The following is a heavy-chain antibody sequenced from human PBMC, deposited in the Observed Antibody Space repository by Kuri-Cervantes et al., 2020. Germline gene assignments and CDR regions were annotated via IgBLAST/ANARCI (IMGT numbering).Heavy chain of an antibody. CDR1: GYSFTRYW. J-gene: IGHJ6*02. D-gene: IGHD3-10*01. CDR2: INPSDSDT. Sequence: GESLKISCKASGYSFTRYWIGWVRQMPGKGLEWTGMINPSDSDTRYSPSFQGQVTISADKSISTAYLQWSSLKASDTAMYYCARLGYYGSGSMDVWGQGTTVTVSS. V-gene: IGHV5-51*01. CDR3: ARLGYYGSGSMDV.